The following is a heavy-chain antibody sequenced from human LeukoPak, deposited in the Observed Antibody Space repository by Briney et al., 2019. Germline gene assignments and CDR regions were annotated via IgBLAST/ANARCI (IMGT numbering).Heavy chain of an antibody. J-gene: IGHJ5*02. V-gene: IGHV6-1*01. Sequence: SQTLTLTCAISGDSVSSNSSAWNWIRQSPSRGLEWLGRTYYRSKWFNDYAVSVKSRITINPDTSKNQFPLHLYSVTPEDTAVYYCAREDEQQLVVSWFDPWGQGTLVTVSS. D-gene: IGHD6-13*01. CDR2: TYYRSKWFN. CDR1: GDSVSSNSSA. CDR3: AREDEQQLVVSWFDP.